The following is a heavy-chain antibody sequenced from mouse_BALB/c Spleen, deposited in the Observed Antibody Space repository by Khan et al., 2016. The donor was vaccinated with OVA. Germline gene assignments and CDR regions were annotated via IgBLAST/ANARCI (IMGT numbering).Heavy chain of an antibody. CDR1: GFTFIDYG. J-gene: IGHJ3*01. Sequence: EVELVESGGGLVQPGGSRKLSCVASGFTFIDYGMAWVRQTPGKGPEWIAFISSVAYSIYYADTVTGRFTISRENAKNTLYLEMSSLRADDTAMYYCARGGVAYWGQGTLVTVSA. CDR3: ARGGVAY. V-gene: IGHV5-15*02. CDR2: ISSVAYSI.